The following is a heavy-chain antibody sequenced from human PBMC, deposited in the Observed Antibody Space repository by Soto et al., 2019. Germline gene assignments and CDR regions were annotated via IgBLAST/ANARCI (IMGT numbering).Heavy chain of an antibody. V-gene: IGHV3-23*01. J-gene: IGHJ5*02. Sequence: PGGSLRLSCAASGFSFSSYAMSWVRQAPGKGLEWVSSISGSGAYTYYPDSVKGRFSISRDNSKKTLFLQMNSLRAEDSAVYYCAKHLADYDSGSFRWLDPWGQGTLVTVSS. D-gene: IGHD3-10*01. CDR2: ISGSGAYT. CDR3: AKHLADYDSGSFRWLDP. CDR1: GFSFSSYA.